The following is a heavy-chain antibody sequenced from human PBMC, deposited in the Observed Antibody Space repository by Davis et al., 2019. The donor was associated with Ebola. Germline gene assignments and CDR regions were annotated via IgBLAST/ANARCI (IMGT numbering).Heavy chain of an antibody. D-gene: IGHD3-9*01. CDR2: INHSGST. CDR1: GGSFSGYY. V-gene: IGHV4-34*01. CDR3: ARRRSVLRYFDWLPKALDY. J-gene: IGHJ4*02. Sequence: MPSETLSLTCAVYGGSFSGYYWSWIRQPPGKGLEWIGEINHSGSTNYNPSLKSRVTISVDTSKNQFSLKLRSVTAADTAVYYCARRRSVLRYFDWLPKALDYWGQGTLVTVSS.